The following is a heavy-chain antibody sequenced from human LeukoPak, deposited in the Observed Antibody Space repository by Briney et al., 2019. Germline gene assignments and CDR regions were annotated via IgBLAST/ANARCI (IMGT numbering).Heavy chain of an antibody. V-gene: IGHV1-2*02. CDR1: GYTFTAYY. J-gene: IGHJ4*02. CDR2: INPNSGGT. Sequence: ASVKVSCKASGYTFTAYYIHWVRQAPGQGLEWMGWINPNSGGTNYAQKFRGRVTLTRDTSISTAYMELSRLRSDDTAVFYCAISLPRNYATLGWGQGTLVTVSS. CDR3: AISLPRNYATLG. D-gene: IGHD1-7*01.